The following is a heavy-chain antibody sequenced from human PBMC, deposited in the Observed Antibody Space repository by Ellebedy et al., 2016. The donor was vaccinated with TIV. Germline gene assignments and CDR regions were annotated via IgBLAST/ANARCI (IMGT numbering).Heavy chain of an antibody. CDR3: ARDHYDYVWGSYRYKGIDY. J-gene: IGHJ4*02. D-gene: IGHD3-16*02. CDR1: GGSFSGYY. V-gene: IGHV4-34*01. CDR2: INHSGST. Sequence: MPSETLSLTCAVYGGSFSGYYWSWIRQPPGKGLEWIGEINHSGSTNYNTSLKSRVTISVETSKNQFSLKLSSVTAADTAVYYCARDHYDYVWGSYRYKGIDYWGQGTLVTVSS.